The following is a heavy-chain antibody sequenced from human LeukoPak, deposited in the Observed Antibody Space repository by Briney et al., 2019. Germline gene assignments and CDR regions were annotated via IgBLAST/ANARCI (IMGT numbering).Heavy chain of an antibody. Sequence: SEALSLNCTVSGGSINSDYWSWVRQPPGKGLEWLGYMYYSGSSTNYNPSLKSRVTISVDRTKNQFSLKLSSVTAADTAVYYCARLYYDILTGPSAFDIWGQGTMVTVSS. D-gene: IGHD3-9*01. J-gene: IGHJ3*02. CDR2: MYYSGSST. V-gene: IGHV4-59*08. CDR1: GGSINSDY. CDR3: ARLYYDILTGPSAFDI.